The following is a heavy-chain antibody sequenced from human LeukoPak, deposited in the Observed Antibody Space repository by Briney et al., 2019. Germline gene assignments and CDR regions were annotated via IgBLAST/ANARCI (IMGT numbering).Heavy chain of an antibody. D-gene: IGHD3-3*01. V-gene: IGHV4-59*01. CDR3: ARDRREWTYYFDY. CDR2: IHYSGST. Sequence: SETLSLTCTVSGGSISSYYWSWIRQPPGKGLKWIGYIHYSGSTNYNPSLKSRVTISVDTSKNQFSLKLSSVTAADTAVYYCARDRREWTYYFDYWGQGTLVTVSS. CDR1: GGSISSYY. J-gene: IGHJ4*02.